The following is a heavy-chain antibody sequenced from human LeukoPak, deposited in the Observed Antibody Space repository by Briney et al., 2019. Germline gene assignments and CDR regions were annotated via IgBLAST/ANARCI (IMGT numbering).Heavy chain of an antibody. CDR3: ARLWSSGTTPIDY. Sequence: SETLSLTCTVSGDSISGYYWSWIRQPPGRGLEWIGYIYYSGSATYNPSLKSRVTMSVDTSKNQFSLRLSSVTAADTAVYYCARLWSSGTTPIDYWGQGTLVTVSS. D-gene: IGHD3-10*01. CDR1: GDSISGYY. V-gene: IGHV4-59*08. J-gene: IGHJ4*02. CDR2: IYYSGSA.